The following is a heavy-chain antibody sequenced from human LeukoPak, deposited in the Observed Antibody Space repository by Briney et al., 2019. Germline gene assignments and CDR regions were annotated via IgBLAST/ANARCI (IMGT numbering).Heavy chain of an antibody. D-gene: IGHD7-27*01. J-gene: IGHJ6*02. CDR2: INNSSRYI. V-gene: IGHV3-21*01. Sequence: PGGSLRLSCAPSEFTFNNYTLNWVRQVLGKGLEWVSSINNSSRYISYADSVNGRFTISRDNAKNSLYLQMNSLRAEDTAVYYCARDLGIVYYYGMDVWGQGTTVIVSS. CDR3: ARDLGIVYYYGMDV. CDR1: EFTFNNYT.